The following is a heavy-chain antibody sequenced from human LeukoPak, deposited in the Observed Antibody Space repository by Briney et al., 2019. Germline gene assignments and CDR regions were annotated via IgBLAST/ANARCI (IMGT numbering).Heavy chain of an antibody. V-gene: IGHV1-2*02. Sequence: ASVKVSCKASGYTFTVYYMHWVRQAPGQGLEWMGWINPNSGGTNYAQKVQGRVTMPRDTSISTAYMELSRLRSDDTAVYYCARLDSGYDPVFDYWGQGTLVTVSS. CDR3: ARLDSGYDPVFDY. D-gene: IGHD5-12*01. J-gene: IGHJ4*02. CDR2: INPNSGGT. CDR1: GYTFTVYY.